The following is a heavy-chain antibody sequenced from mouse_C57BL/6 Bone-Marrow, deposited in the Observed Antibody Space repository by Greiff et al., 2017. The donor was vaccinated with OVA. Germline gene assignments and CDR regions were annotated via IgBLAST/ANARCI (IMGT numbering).Heavy chain of an antibody. CDR2: IYIGNGCT. D-gene: IGHD2-2*01. J-gene: IGHJ2*01. V-gene: IGHV1-58*01. CDR1: GYTFTSYG. Sequence: EVQLQQSGAELVRPGSSVKMSCKTSGYTFTSYGINWVKQRPGQGLEWIGYIYIGNGCTKYNEKFKGKATLTADTSSSTAYMQLSSLTSEDSTIYYCGKWLDYWGQGTTLTVSS. CDR3: GKWLDY.